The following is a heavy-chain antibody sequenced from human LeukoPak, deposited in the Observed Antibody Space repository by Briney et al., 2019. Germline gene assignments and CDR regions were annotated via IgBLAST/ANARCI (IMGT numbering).Heavy chain of an antibody. D-gene: IGHD3-22*01. J-gene: IGHJ4*02. CDR1: GGSISSSSHY. CDR3: ARGYPYYYDSSGYLSF. V-gene: IGHV4-39*07. Sequence: SETLSLTCSVSGGSISSSSHYWDWIRQPPGEGLEWIGSISYSGSTYYNPSLKSRVTISVDTSKNQFSLKLSSVTAADTAVYYCARGYPYYYDSSGYLSFWGQGTLVTVSS. CDR2: ISYSGST.